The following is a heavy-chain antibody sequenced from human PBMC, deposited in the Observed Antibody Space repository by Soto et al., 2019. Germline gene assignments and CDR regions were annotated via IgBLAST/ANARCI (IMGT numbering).Heavy chain of an antibody. J-gene: IGHJ6*02. D-gene: IGHD6-19*01. Sequence: QVQLQQSGPGLVKPSQTLSLTCAISGDSVSSNSAAWNWIRQSPSRGLEWLGRTYYRSKWYNDYAVSVKSRIAINPDTSKNQLSLQLNSVTPEDTAVYYCARDGRIAVAGTHGMDVWGQGTTVTVSS. V-gene: IGHV6-1*01. CDR2: TYYRSKWYN. CDR1: GDSVSSNSAA. CDR3: ARDGRIAVAGTHGMDV.